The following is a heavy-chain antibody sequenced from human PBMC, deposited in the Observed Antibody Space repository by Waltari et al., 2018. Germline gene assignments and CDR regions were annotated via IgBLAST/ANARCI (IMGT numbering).Heavy chain of an antibody. CDR2: VYHDGST. CDR1: GGSIGNDY. D-gene: IGHD6-6*01. J-gene: IGHJ4*02. CDR3: ARGGASSKYFDY. Sequence: QVRLQESGPGLVKPSETLSLSCTVSGGSIGNDYWSWLRQPPGKGLEWIGFVYHDGSTNYNPSLKSRVTISVDTSKNQFSLKLKSVTAADTAVYYCARGGASSKYFDYWGQGTLVTVSS. V-gene: IGHV4-59*01.